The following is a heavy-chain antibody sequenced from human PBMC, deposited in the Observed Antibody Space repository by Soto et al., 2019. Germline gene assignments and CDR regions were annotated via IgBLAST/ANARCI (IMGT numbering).Heavy chain of an antibody. Sequence: PGGSLRLSCAASGFTFSSYAMSWVRQAPGKGLEWVSAISGSGGSTYYADSVKGRFTISRDNSKNTLYLQMNSLRAEDTAVYYCAKDLYYDFWSGYFTVDYWGQGTLVTVSS. V-gene: IGHV3-23*01. CDR3: AKDLYYDFWSGYFTVDY. J-gene: IGHJ4*02. CDR2: ISGSGGST. CDR1: GFTFSSYA. D-gene: IGHD3-3*01.